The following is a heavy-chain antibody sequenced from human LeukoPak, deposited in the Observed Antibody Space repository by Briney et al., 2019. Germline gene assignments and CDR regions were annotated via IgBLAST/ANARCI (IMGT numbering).Heavy chain of an antibody. Sequence: SVKVSCKASGGTFSSYAISWVRQAPGQGLEWMGGIIPIFGTANYAQKFQGRVTITADESTSTAYMELSSLRSEDTAVYYCARDRGYSYGHPYYFDYWGQGTLVTVSS. CDR3: ARDRGYSYGHPYYFDY. CDR2: IIPIFGTA. D-gene: IGHD5-18*01. J-gene: IGHJ4*02. CDR1: GGTFSSYA. V-gene: IGHV1-69*13.